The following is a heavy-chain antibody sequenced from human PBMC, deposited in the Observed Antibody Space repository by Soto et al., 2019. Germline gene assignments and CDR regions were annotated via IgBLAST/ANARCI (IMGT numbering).Heavy chain of an antibody. V-gene: IGHV3-23*01. CDR1: GFTFSSYA. Sequence: EVQLLKSGGGLVQPGGSRSPSCAASGFTFSSYALNWVRQAPGKGLEWVSVISGSGDNTSYADSVKGRFTISRDNSKNTLYLQMNSLRAEDTAVYYCAKDLGTDDFWSAYYTYYYMDVWGKGTTVTVSS. CDR2: ISGSGDNT. CDR3: AKDLGTDDFWSAYYTYYYMDV. J-gene: IGHJ6*03. D-gene: IGHD3-3*01.